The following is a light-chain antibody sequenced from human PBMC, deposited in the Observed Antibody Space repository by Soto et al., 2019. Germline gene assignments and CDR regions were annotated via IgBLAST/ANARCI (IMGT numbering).Light chain of an antibody. Sequence: QSVLTQPRSVSGSPGQSVTISCTGTSSDVSGYNYVSWYQQHPGKAPKLMIYDVSKRPSGVPDRFSGSKSGNTASLTISGLQAEDEADYYCCSYAGSYSYVFGTGTKLIVL. CDR2: DVS. V-gene: IGLV2-11*01. J-gene: IGLJ1*01. CDR1: SSDVSGYNY. CDR3: CSYAGSYSYV.